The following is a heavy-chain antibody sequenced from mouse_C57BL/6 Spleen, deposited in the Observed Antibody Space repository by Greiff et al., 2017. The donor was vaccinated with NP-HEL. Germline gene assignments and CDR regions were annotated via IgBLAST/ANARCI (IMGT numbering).Heavy chain of an antibody. J-gene: IGHJ3*01. Sequence: EVKLMESGPELVKPGASVKISCKASGYSFTDYNMNWVKQSNGKSLEWIGVINPNYGTTSYNQKFKGKATLTVDQSSSTAYMQLNSLTSEDSAVYYCAMGLSHYDYGGFAYWGQGTLVTVSA. V-gene: IGHV1-39*01. CDR1: GYSFTDYN. CDR2: INPNYGTT. CDR3: AMGLSHYDYGGFAY. D-gene: IGHD2-4*01.